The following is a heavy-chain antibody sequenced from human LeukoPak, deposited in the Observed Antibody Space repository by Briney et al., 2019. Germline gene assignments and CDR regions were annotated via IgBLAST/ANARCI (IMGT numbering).Heavy chain of an antibody. D-gene: IGHD1-26*01. CDR1: GVSISTYY. V-gene: IGHV4-59*01. Sequence: SETLSLTCTVSGVSISTYYWIWIRQPPAKGLEWMGFFSYSGSTKYNPSLKSRVTMSVDTSKNQFSLKLNSVTAADTAVYYCARMYSGTSYYFDYWGQGTLVTVSS. J-gene: IGHJ4*02. CDR2: FSYSGST. CDR3: ARMYSGTSYYFDY.